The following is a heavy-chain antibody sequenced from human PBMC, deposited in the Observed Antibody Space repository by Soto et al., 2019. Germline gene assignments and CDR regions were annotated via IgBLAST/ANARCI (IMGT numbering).Heavy chain of an antibody. CDR3: ARDRNTAMGYPLDY. J-gene: IGHJ4*02. CDR1: GFTVSSNY. V-gene: IGHV3-66*01. Sequence: SLRLSCAASGFTVSSNYMSWVRQAPGKGLEWVSIIYNNGNAYSADSVKGRFTISSDKSKNTLYLQMNSLRAEDTAVYYCARDRNTAMGYPLDYWGQGTLVTASS. CDR2: IYNNGNA. D-gene: IGHD5-18*01.